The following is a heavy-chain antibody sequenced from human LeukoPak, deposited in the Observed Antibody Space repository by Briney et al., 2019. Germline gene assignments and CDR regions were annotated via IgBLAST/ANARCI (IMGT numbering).Heavy chain of an antibody. CDR2: IYYSGST. CDR3: ARSIAARPGYYYYYMDV. J-gene: IGHJ6*03. V-gene: IGHV4-30-4*08. Sequence: PSQTLSLTCTVSGGSISSGDYYWSWIRQPPGKGLEWIGYIYYSGSTYYNPSLKSRVTISVDTSKNQFSLKLSSVTAADTAVYYCARSIAARPGYYYYYMDVWGKGTTVTVSS. D-gene: IGHD6-6*01. CDR1: GGSISSGDYY.